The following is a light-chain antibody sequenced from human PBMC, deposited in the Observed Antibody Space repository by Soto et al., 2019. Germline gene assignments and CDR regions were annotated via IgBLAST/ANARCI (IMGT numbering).Light chain of an antibody. CDR2: AAS. CDR3: QQCERRPQP. Sequence: ALSVTKGERAAITCRASQSVSSDLNWYQQKPGQPPRLLIYAASSLDSGVPSRFTAGGSGTEFTLTISSLQSEDLATYYCQQCERRPQPFGQGSKV. CDR1: QSVSSD. V-gene: IGKV1-39*01. J-gene: IGKJ1*01.